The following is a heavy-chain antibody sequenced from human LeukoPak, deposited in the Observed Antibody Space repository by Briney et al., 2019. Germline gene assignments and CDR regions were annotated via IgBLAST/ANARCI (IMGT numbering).Heavy chain of an antibody. CDR1: GFTFSSYG. D-gene: IGHD6-19*01. J-gene: IGHJ3*02. V-gene: IGHV3-30*02. CDR3: AKQHYFSGWLGAFDI. Sequence: GGSLRLSCAASGFTFSSYGMHWVRQAPGKGLEWVAFIRYDGSNKFYADSVKARFTISRDNPKNTLYLQINSLRAEDTAVYYCAKQHYFSGWLGAFDIWGQGTMVTVSS. CDR2: IRYDGSNK.